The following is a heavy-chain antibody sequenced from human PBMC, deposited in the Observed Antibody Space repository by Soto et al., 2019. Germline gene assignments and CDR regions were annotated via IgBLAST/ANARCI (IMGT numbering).Heavy chain of an antibody. CDR1: GFTFSSYG. V-gene: IGHV3-30*18. D-gene: IGHD2-2*01. CDR2: ISYDGSNK. J-gene: IGHJ6*03. CDR3: AKGGPAAWNYYYYMDV. Sequence: GGSLRLSCAASGFTFSSYGMHWVRQAPGKGLEWVAVISYDGSNKYYAGSVKGRFTISRDNSKNTLNLQMNSLSAEDTAVYYCAKGGPAAWNYYYYMDVWGKGTTVTVSS.